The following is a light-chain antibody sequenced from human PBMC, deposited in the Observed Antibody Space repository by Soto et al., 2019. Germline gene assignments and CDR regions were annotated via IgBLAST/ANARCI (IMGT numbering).Light chain of an antibody. CDR1: QSLVYSVENTY. CDR2: NIS. J-gene: IGKJ4*01. CDR3: MQGTHWPQA. V-gene: IGKV2-30*01. Sequence: DVVMTQSPLSLPVTLGQPASISCRSSQSLVYSVENTYLTWFQQRPGQSPRRLIYNISNRDSGVLDRFRCSGSGTDFTLKISRVEAEDVGVYYCMQGTHWPQAFGGGTKVEIK.